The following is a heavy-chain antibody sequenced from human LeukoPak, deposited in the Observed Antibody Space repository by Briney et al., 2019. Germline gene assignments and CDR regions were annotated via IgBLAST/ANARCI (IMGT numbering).Heavy chain of an antibody. CDR2: IRYDGSNK. V-gene: IGHV3-30*02. CDR3: AKDRDYYGSGSYPLDY. Sequence: GGSLRLSCAASGFTFSSYGMHWVRQAPGKGLEWVAFIRYDGSNKYYADSVKGRFTISRDNSKNTLYLQMNSLGAEDTAVYYCAKDRDYYGSGSYPLDYWGQGTLVTVSS. D-gene: IGHD3-10*01. CDR1: GFTFSSYG. J-gene: IGHJ4*02.